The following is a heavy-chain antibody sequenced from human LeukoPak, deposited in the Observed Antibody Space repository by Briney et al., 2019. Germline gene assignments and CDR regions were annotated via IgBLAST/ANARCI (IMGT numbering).Heavy chain of an antibody. V-gene: IGHV4-30-2*01. Sequence: PSQTLSLTCAVSGGSISSGGYSWSWIRQPPGKGLEWIGYIYHSGSTYYNPSLKSRVTISVDRSKNQFSLKLSSVTAADTAVYYCARDSGRFDVFDIWGQGTMVTVSS. CDR3: ARDSGRFDVFDI. J-gene: IGHJ3*02. CDR2: IYHSGST. D-gene: IGHD3-10*01. CDR1: GGSISSGGYS.